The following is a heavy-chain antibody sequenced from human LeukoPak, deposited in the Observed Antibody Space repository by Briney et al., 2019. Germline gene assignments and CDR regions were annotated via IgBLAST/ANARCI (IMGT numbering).Heavy chain of an antibody. D-gene: IGHD3-10*01. V-gene: IGHV4-59*08. CDR2: IYYSGST. CDR3: ARHLRSMVRGVITTYYYYGMDV. J-gene: IGHJ6*02. CDR1: GGSISSYY. Sequence: SETLSLTCTVSGGSISSYYWSWIRQPPGKGLEWIGYIYYSGSTNHNPSLKSRVTISVDTSKNQFSLKLSSVTAADTAVYYCARHLRSMVRGVITTYYYYGMDVWGQGTTVTVSS.